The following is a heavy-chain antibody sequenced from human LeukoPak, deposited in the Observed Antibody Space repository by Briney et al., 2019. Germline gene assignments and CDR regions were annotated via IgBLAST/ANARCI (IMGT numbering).Heavy chain of an antibody. D-gene: IGHD2-2*01. CDR1: GFTFSSYS. J-gene: IGHJ4*02. Sequence: PGGSLRLSCAASGFTFSSYSMNWVRQAPGKGLEWVSSISSSSSYIYYADSVKGRFTISRDNAKNSLYLQMNSLRAEDTAVYYCARDKGYCSSTSCYAPFDYWGQETLVTVSS. CDR3: ARDKGYCSSTSCYAPFDY. V-gene: IGHV3-21*01. CDR2: ISSSSSYI.